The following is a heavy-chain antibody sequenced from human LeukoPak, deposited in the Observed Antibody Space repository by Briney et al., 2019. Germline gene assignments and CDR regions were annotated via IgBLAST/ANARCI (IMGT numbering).Heavy chain of an antibody. CDR2: ISGSGGST. V-gene: IGHV3-23*01. CDR1: GFTFSSYS. Sequence: QPGGSLRLSCAASGFTFSSYSMNWVRQAPGEGRGWVSAISGSGGSTYYADSVKGRFTISRDNSKNTLYLQMNSLRAEDTAVYYCARVGFGMYHFDHWGQGTLVTVSS. D-gene: IGHD3-10*01. J-gene: IGHJ4*02. CDR3: ARVGFGMYHFDH.